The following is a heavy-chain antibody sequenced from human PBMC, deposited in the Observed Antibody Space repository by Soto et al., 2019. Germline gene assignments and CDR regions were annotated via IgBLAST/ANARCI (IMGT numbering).Heavy chain of an antibody. V-gene: IGHV4-31*03. D-gene: IGHD6-25*01. J-gene: IGHJ4*02. CDR3: ARDRFSGNKWSKSDY. CDR1: GVTVSSDAYY. Sequence: SETLSLTCTVSGVTVSSDAYYWSWIRQHPGKGLEWIGNIYHTGSTYYSPSLKSRVVISLDTSNNQFSLTLTSVTAADTAVYYCARDRFSGNKWSKSDYWGRGTLVTVSS. CDR2: IYHTGST.